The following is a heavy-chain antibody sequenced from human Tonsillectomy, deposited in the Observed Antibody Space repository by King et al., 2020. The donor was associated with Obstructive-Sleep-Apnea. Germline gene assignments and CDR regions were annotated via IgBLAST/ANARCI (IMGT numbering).Heavy chain of an antibody. V-gene: IGHV3-9*01. J-gene: IGHJ4*02. CDR1: GFTFDDYA. CDR3: AKDMEMATIGGFDY. CDR2: ISWNSGSI. D-gene: IGHD5-24*01. Sequence: VQLVESGGGLVQPGRSLRLSCAASGFTFDDYAMHWVRQAPGKGLEWVSGISWNSGSIGYADSVKGRFTISRDNAKKSLYLQMNSLRAEDTALYYCAKDMEMATIGGFDYWGQGTLVTVSS.